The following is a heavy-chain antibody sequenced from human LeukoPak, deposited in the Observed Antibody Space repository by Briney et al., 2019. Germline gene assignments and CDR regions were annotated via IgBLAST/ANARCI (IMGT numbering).Heavy chain of an antibody. CDR1: GGSISSYY. V-gene: IGHV4-59*08. J-gene: IGHJ6*03. CDR3: ARAVAVAGTYYYYYMDV. D-gene: IGHD6-19*01. CDR2: IYYSGST. Sequence: PSETLSLTCTVSGGSISSYYWSWIRQPPGKGLEWIGYIYYSGSTNYSPSLKSRVTISVDTSKNQFSLKLSSVTAADTAVYYCARAVAVAGTYYYYYMDVWGKGTTVTISS.